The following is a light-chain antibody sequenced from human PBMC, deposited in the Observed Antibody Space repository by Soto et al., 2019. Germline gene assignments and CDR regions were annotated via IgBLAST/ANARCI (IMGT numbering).Light chain of an antibody. J-gene: IGKJ1*01. Sequence: AIQLTQSPYSLSASVGDRVTITCRASQGISSALAWYQQKPGKAPKLLIYDASSLESGVPSRFSGSGSGTDFTLTISSLQPEDFATYYCQQFNSYSWTFGQGTKVEIK. CDR2: DAS. CDR3: QQFNSYSWT. CDR1: QGISSA. V-gene: IGKV1-13*02.